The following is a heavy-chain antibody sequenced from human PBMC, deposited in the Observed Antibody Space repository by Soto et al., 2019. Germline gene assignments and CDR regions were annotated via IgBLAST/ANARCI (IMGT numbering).Heavy chain of an antibody. J-gene: IGHJ4*02. CDR1: GFTFSSYG. D-gene: IGHD3-22*01. CDR2: ISYDGSNK. V-gene: IGHV3-30*18. Sequence: QVRLVESGGGVVQPGRSLRLSCAASGFTFSSYGMHWVRQAPGKGLEGVAVISYDGSNKYYADSVKGRFTISRDNSKNTLYLQMNSLRAEDTAVYYCSKDLQHGSMSSWGQGTLVTVSS. CDR3: SKDLQHGSMSS.